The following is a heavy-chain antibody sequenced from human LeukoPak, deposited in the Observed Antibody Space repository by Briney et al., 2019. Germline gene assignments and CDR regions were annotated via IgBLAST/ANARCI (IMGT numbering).Heavy chain of an antibody. CDR2: LSGSSDYI. Sequence: GGSLRLSCAASGFTVSINYMSWVRQAPGEGLEWVSSLSGSSDYIYYADSVKGRFTISRDNSKSSLYLQMNSLRVEDTAVYYCARRGAGDYCFDYWGQGILVTVSS. J-gene: IGHJ4*02. CDR1: GFTVSINY. V-gene: IGHV3-21*01. CDR3: ARRGAGDYCFDY. D-gene: IGHD2-15*01.